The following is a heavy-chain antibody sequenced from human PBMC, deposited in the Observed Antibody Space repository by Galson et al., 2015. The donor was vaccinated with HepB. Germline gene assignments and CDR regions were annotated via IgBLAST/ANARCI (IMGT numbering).Heavy chain of an antibody. D-gene: IGHD1-26*01. J-gene: IGHJ4*02. Sequence: LRLSCAASGFTFSNHGMHWVRQAPGKGLEWVALVWYDGSKQYYADSVKGRFTISRDNSKNTLYLQMNSLRAEDTAVYYCARYIGSTSLDYWGQGTLVTVSS. CDR2: VWYDGSKQ. CDR3: ARYIGSTSLDY. V-gene: IGHV3-33*01. CDR1: GFTFSNHG.